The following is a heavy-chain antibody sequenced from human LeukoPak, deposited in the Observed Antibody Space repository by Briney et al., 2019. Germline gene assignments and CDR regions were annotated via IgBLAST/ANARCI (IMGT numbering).Heavy chain of an antibody. J-gene: IGHJ4*02. Sequence: SETLSLTCTVSGGSISSGGYSWSWIRQHPGKGLEWIGYIYYSGSTYYNPSLKSRVTISVDTSKNQFSLKLSSVTAADTAVYYCARGRYGSGSYGYWGQGTLVTVSS. CDR3: ARGRYGSGSYGY. CDR2: IYYSGST. V-gene: IGHV4-31*03. D-gene: IGHD3-10*01. CDR1: GGSISSGGYS.